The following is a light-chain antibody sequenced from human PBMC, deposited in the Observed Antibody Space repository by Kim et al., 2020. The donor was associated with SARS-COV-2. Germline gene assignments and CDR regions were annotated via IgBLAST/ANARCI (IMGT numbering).Light chain of an antibody. CDR1: SLRSYY. CDR3: NSRDSNDNVV. Sequence: ALGQKVRIKCQGDSLRSYYATWYQQKPGQAPILVIYGKNNRPSGIPDRFSGSSSGNTASLTITGTQAGDEADYYCNSRDSNDNVVFGGGTQLTVL. CDR2: GKN. J-gene: IGLJ2*01. V-gene: IGLV3-19*01.